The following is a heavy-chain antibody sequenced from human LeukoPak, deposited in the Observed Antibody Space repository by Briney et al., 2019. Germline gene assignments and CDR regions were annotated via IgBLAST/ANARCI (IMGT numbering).Heavy chain of an antibody. CDR2: VSDDGSNT. J-gene: IGHJ2*01. CDR1: GFTLSSFG. CDR3: AKDADTATIIYWYFDR. Sequence: GGSLRLSCTASGFTLSSFGMHWVCQAPGKGLEWVAVVSDDGSNTYYADSVKGRFTISRDNSKNTLYLQLNSLRAEDTAVYYCAKDADTATIIYWYFDRWGRGTPVTVSS. V-gene: IGHV3-30*18. D-gene: IGHD5-18*01.